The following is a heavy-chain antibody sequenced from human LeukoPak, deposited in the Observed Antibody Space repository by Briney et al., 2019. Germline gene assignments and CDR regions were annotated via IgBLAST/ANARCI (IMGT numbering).Heavy chain of an antibody. CDR2: INPTGASR. J-gene: IGHJ4*02. CDR3: AREKSGGYFDY. CDR1: GYTFTSYF. D-gene: IGHD3-16*01. V-gene: IGHV1-46*01. Sequence: ASVKVSCKASGYTFTSYFMRWVRQAPGQGLEWLGIINPTGASRSYAQRFRGRVTMTSDTSTNTVYMELSSLTSEDTAVFYCAREKSGGYFDYWGQGTLVTVSS.